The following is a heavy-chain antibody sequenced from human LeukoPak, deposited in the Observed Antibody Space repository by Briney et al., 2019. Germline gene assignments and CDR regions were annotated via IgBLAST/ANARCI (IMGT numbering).Heavy chain of an antibody. CDR1: GDSLSRGDYS. J-gene: IGHJ4*02. CDR3: ARGVEMSTMIYFDY. Sequence: TLSLTCAVSGDSLSRGDYSWNWIRQSPGKGLQWIGLIYHSGSTYYTPSLRSRVTMSVDRSKNHFSLSLHSVTAADTAVYFCARGVEMSTMIYFDYWGQGTLGTVSS. V-gene: IGHV4-30-2*06. D-gene: IGHD5-24*01. CDR2: IYHSGST.